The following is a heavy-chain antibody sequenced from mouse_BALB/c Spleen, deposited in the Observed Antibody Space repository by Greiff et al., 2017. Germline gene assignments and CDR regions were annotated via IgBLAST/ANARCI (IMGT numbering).Heavy chain of an antibody. V-gene: IGHV5-6*01. Sequence: DVHLVESGGDLVKPGGSLKLSCAASGFTFSSYGMSWVRQTPDKRLEWVATISSGGSYTYYPDSVKGRFTISRDNAKNTLYLQMSSLKSEDTAMYYCARGRGQLDYWGQGTTLTVSS. J-gene: IGHJ2*01. CDR2: ISSGGSYT. CDR3: ARGRGQLDY. CDR1: GFTFSSYG.